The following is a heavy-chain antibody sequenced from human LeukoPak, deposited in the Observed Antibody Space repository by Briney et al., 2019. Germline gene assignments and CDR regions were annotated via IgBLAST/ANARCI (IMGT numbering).Heavy chain of an antibody. V-gene: IGHV4-34*01. J-gene: IGHJ4*02. Sequence: PSETLSLTCAAYGGSFSGYYWSWIRQPPGKGLEWIGEINHSGSTNYNPSLKSRVTISVDTSKNQFSLKLSSVTAADTAVYYCARVMSGYDFDYWGQGTLVTVSS. D-gene: IGHD5-12*01. CDR2: INHSGST. CDR1: GGSFSGYY. CDR3: ARVMSGYDFDY.